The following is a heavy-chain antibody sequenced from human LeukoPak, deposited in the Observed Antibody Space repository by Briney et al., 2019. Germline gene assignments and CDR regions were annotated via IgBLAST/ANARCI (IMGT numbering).Heavy chain of an antibody. J-gene: IGHJ4*02. D-gene: IGHD6-6*01. V-gene: IGHV4-4*09. Sequence: SETLSLTCTVSGGSFTSYYWSWIRQPPGKGLEWIGYIYTSGSTNYNPSLKSRVTLSVDTSKNQFSLKLSSVTAADTAVYYCARLLSISYFDYWGQGTLVTVSS. CDR3: ARLLSISYFDY. CDR2: IYTSGST. CDR1: GGSFTSYY.